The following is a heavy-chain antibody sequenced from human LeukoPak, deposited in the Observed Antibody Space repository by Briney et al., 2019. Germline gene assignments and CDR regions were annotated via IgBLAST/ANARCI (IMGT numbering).Heavy chain of an antibody. CDR3: AKDMYGAAAGTFDY. CDR2: ISWNSGSI. Sequence: PGRSLRLSCAASGFTFDDYAMHWVRQAPGKGLEWVSGISWNSGSIGYADSVKGRFTISRDNAKNSLYLQMNSLRAKDTALYYCAKDMYGAAAGTFDYWGQGTLVTVSS. CDR1: GFTFDDYA. V-gene: IGHV3-9*01. J-gene: IGHJ4*02. D-gene: IGHD6-13*01.